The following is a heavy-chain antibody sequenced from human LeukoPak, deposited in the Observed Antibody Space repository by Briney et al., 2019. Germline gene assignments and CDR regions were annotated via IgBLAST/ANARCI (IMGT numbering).Heavy chain of an antibody. J-gene: IGHJ3*02. Sequence: GGSLRLSCAASGFTFSSYAMHWVRQAPGKGLEWVAVISYDGSNKYYADSVKGRFTISRDNSKNTLYLQMNSLRAEDTAVYYCARGTPTPVLRYFDWLPRRDAFDIWGQGTMFTVSS. CDR3: ARGTPTPVLRYFDWLPRRDAFDI. CDR1: GFTFSSYA. D-gene: IGHD3-9*01. CDR2: ISYDGSNK. V-gene: IGHV3-30*14.